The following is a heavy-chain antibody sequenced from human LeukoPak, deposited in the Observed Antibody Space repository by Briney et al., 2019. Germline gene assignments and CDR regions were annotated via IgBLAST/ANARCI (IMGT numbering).Heavy chain of an antibody. CDR3: AKDNTGHRWFDP. Sequence: PGGSLRLSCAASGLTSRFAFSDYYMSWVRQAPGKGLEWVSAISGSGGSTYYADSVKGRFTISRDNSKNTLYLQMNSLRAEDTAVYYCAKDNTGHRWFDPWGQGTLVTVSS. CDR2: ISGSGGST. D-gene: IGHD1-14*01. CDR1: GLTSRFAFSDYY. V-gene: IGHV3-23*01. J-gene: IGHJ5*02.